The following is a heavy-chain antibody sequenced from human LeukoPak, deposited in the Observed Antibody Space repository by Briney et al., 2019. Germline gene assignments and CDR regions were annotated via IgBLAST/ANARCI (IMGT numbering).Heavy chain of an antibody. CDR3: ASFRRFGGNWFDP. V-gene: IGHV4-4*07. CDR1: GGSISSYY. CDR2: IYTSGST. D-gene: IGHD3-10*01. Sequence: SETLSLTCTVSGGSISSYYWSWIRQPAGKGLEWIGRIYTSGSTNYNPSLKSRVTISVDTSKNQFSLKLSSVTAADTAVYYCASFRRFGGNWFDPWGQGTLVTVSS. J-gene: IGHJ5*02.